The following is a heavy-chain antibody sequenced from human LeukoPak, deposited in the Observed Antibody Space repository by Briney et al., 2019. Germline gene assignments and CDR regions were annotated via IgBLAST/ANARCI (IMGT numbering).Heavy chain of an antibody. V-gene: IGHV3-33*01. J-gene: IGHJ4*02. Sequence: GGSLRLSCAASGFTFSSYGMHWVRQAPGKGLEWVAVICYDGSNKYYADSVKGRFTISRDNSKNTLYLQMNSLRAEDTAVYYCARGRFIVGATIRGYYFDYWGQGTLVTVSS. D-gene: IGHD1-26*01. CDR3: ARGRFIVGATIRGYYFDY. CDR2: ICYDGSNK. CDR1: GFTFSSYG.